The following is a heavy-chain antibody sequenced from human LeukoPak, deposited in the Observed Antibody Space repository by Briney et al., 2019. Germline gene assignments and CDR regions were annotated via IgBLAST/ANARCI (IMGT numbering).Heavy chain of an antibody. Sequence: PGGSLRLSCAASEFTFSEYSMNWVRQAPGKGLEWVASISSTSTYIYYADSVTGRFTISRDNAKNSLYLQMNGLRAEDTAVYYCAKDAGPYHMGLYYFDYWGQGTLVTVSS. CDR2: ISSTSTYI. CDR3: AKDAGPYHMGLYYFDY. D-gene: IGHD3/OR15-3a*01. J-gene: IGHJ4*02. CDR1: EFTFSEYS. V-gene: IGHV3-21*01.